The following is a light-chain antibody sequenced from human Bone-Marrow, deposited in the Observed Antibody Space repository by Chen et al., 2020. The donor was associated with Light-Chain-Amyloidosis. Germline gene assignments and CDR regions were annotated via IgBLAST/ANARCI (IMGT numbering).Light chain of an antibody. CDR1: QSVLYSSNNKNY. J-gene: IGKJ3*01. V-gene: IGKV4-1*01. CDR2: WAS. CDR3: QQYYSIPVT. Sequence: DIVMTQFPDSLAVSLGERATINCKSSQSVLYSSNNKNYLAWYQQKPGQPPKLLISWASTRESGVPDRFSGSGSGTDFTLNISSLQAEDVAVYYCQQYYSIPVTFGPGTKVD.